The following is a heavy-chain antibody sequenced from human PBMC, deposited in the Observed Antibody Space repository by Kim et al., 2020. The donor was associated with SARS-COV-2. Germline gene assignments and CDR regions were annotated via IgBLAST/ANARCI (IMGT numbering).Heavy chain of an antibody. D-gene: IGHD2-21*02. CDR2: IYYSGST. CDR1: GGSISSGGYY. J-gene: IGHJ1*01. V-gene: IGHV4-31*03. Sequence: SGTLSLTCTVSGGSISSGGYYWSWIRQHPGKGLEWIGYIYYSGSTYYNPSLKSRVTISVDTSKNQFSLKLSSVTAADTAVYYCARTCGGDCRGVGFQHWGQGTLVTVSS. CDR3: ARTCGGDCRGVGFQH.